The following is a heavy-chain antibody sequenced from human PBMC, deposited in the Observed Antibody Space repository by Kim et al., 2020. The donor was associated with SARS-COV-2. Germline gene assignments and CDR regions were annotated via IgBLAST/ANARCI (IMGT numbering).Heavy chain of an antibody. CDR2: ISGSGGST. Sequence: GGSLRLSCAASGFTFSSYAMSWVRQAPGKGLEWVSAISGSGGSTYYADSVKGRFTISRDNSKNTLYLQMNSLRAEDTAVYYCAKEWVTYYYDSSGPGDDAFDIWGQGTMVTVSS. J-gene: IGHJ3*02. CDR3: AKEWVTYYYDSSGPGDDAFDI. V-gene: IGHV3-23*01. D-gene: IGHD3-22*01. CDR1: GFTFSSYA.